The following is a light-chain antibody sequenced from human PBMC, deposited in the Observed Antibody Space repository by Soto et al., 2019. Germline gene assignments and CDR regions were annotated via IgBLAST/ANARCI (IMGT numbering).Light chain of an antibody. CDR1: QGIGST. Sequence: EIVLTQSPAALSVSPGERVTLSCRASQGIGSTLAWYQQKPGQTPRLLIYDSSTRAIGIPTRFTGSRSGTEFTLTINGLQSEDFATYYCQQYNSYPEAFGQGTKLEIK. J-gene: IGKJ2*01. CDR2: DSS. CDR3: QQYNSYPEA. V-gene: IGKV3-15*01.